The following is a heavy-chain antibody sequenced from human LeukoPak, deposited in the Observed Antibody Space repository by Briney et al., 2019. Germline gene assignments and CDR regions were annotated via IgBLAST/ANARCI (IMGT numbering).Heavy chain of an antibody. Sequence: GGSLRLSCAASGFTLNDAWMTWVRQAPGKGLEWVAFIRYDGSKEYYADSVKGRFTISRDNSKNTLYLQMNSLRAEDTAVYYCAKDNTVTTSGPFFDYWGQGTLVTVSS. D-gene: IGHD4-17*01. V-gene: IGHV3-30*02. CDR2: IRYDGSKE. J-gene: IGHJ4*02. CDR1: GFTLNDAW. CDR3: AKDNTVTTSGPFFDY.